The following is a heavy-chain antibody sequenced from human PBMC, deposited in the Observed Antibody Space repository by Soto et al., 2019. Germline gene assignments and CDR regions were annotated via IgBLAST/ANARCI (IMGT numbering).Heavy chain of an antibody. CDR3: ARGVAPGQTADPYVFDI. CDR2: ITPIAETT. J-gene: IGHJ3*02. D-gene: IGHD3-3*01. CDR1: GGPFSRYA. Sequence: QAQLVQSGAEVKKPGSSVRVSCRASGGPFSRYAVSWVRQAPGQGLEWIGGITPIAETTNYAQKFRVRLSITADESTDTVYMELRRLTSDDTADYFCARGVAPGQTADPYVFDIWGQGTRVTVSS. V-gene: IGHV1-69*01.